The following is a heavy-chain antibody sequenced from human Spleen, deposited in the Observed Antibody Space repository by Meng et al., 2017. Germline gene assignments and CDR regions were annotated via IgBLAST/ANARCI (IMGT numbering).Heavy chain of an antibody. CDR2: INHRGST. CDR3: ARGQLASSTFSATNWFDP. D-gene: IGHD6-13*01. Sequence: VQQQKGGAGLLKPSEILSPTCAFYGGSLSGYYWGWISKPPGKGLEWIGEINHRGSTSYNPSLKSRVIISGDTSKNQFSLKLSSVTGADTAVYYCARGQLASSTFSATNWFDPWGQGTLVTVSS. CDR1: GGSLSGYY. V-gene: IGHV4-34*01. J-gene: IGHJ5*02.